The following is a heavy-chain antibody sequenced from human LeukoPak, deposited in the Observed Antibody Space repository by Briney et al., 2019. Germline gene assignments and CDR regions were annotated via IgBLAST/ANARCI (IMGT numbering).Heavy chain of an antibody. V-gene: IGHV5-51*01. CDR1: GYSFTSYW. J-gene: IGHJ4*02. D-gene: IGHD5-12*01. Sequence: GESLKISCKGSGYSFTSYWIGWVRQMPGKGLEWMGIIYPGDSDTRYSPSFQGQVTISADKSISTAYLQWSSLKASDTAMYYCARPTDEYSGYGGSPYYFDYWGQGTLVTVSS. CDR2: IYPGDSDT. CDR3: ARPTDEYSGYGGSPYYFDY.